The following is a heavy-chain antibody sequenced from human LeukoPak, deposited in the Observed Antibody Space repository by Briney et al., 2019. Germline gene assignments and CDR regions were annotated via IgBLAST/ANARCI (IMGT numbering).Heavy chain of an antibody. Sequence: ASVKVSCKASGYTFTGYYMHWVRQAPGQGLEWMGRINPNSGGTNYAQKLQGRVTMTRDTSISTAYMELSRLRSDDTAVYYCASLGFGELLPENWFDPWGQGTLVTVSS. D-gene: IGHD3-10*01. J-gene: IGHJ5*02. CDR2: INPNSGGT. CDR1: GYTFTGYY. CDR3: ASLGFGELLPENWFDP. V-gene: IGHV1-2*06.